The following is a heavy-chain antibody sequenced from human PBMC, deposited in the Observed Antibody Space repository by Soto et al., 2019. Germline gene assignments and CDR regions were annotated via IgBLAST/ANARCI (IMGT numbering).Heavy chain of an antibody. CDR2: ISAYNGNT. V-gene: IGHV1-18*01. CDR3: AREGGIVGTITEEDYYYYMDV. J-gene: IGHJ6*03. Sequence: QVQLVQSGAEVKKPGASVKVSCKASGYTFTSYGISWVRQAPGQGLEWMGWISAYNGNTNYAQKLQGRVTMTTDTSTSTGYMELRSLRSDDTAVYYCAREGGIVGTITEEDYYYYMDVWGKGTTVTVSS. D-gene: IGHD5-12*01. CDR1: GYTFTSYG.